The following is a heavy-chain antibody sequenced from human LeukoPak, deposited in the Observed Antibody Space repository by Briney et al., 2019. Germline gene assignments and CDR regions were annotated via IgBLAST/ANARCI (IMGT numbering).Heavy chain of an antibody. CDR2: IYYSGST. D-gene: IGHD3-22*01. CDR3: ARTQYYYDSSGYYPKPNFDY. J-gene: IGHJ4*02. Sequence: SXTLSLTCTVSGGSISSYYWSWIRQPSGKGLEWIGYIYYSGSTNYNPSLKRRVTISVETSKKKFSQKHSYMAAADTAVYYCARTQYYYDSSGYYPKPNFDYWGQGTLVTVSS. V-gene: IGHV4-59*01. CDR1: GGSISSYY.